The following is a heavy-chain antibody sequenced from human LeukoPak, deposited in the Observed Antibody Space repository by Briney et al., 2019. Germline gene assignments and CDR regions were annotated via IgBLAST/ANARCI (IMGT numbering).Heavy chain of an antibody. CDR2: IIPIFGIA. CDR1: GDTFISYA. J-gene: IGHJ4*02. V-gene: IGHV1-69*04. Sequence: ASVKVSCTASGDTFISYAISRVRQAPGQGLEWMGRIIPIFGIANYAQKFQGRVTITADKSTSTAYMELSSLRSEDTAVYYCARDRDGYNTYDYWGQGTLVTVSS. CDR3: ARDRDGYNTYDY. D-gene: IGHD5-24*01.